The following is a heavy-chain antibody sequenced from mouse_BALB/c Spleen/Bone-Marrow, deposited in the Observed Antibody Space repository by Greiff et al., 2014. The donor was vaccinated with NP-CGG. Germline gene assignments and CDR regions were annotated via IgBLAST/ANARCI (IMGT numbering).Heavy chain of an antibody. CDR1: GFSLTSYG. V-gene: IGHV2-9*02. Sequence: QSGPGLVAPSQSPSITCTVSGFSLTSYGVHWVRQPPGKGLEWLGVIWAGGSTNYNSALMSRLSISKDNSKSQVFLKMNSLQTDDTAMYYCARDPIYYDYDWYFDVWGAGTTVTVSS. D-gene: IGHD2-4*01. CDR3: ARDPIYYDYDWYFDV. CDR2: IWAGGST. J-gene: IGHJ1*01.